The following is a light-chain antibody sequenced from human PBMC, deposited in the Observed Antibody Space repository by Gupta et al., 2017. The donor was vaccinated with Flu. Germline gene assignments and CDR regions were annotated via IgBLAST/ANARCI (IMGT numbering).Light chain of an antibody. J-gene: IGLJ1*01. CDR3: ALYTRVKSYV. Sequence: SITISCTGATSDVGDFNFVSWYQQFPGKAPQLVIYEVTNRPSGTSHRFSGSRSATAAFLTISGLQADDEADYYCALYTRVKSYVFGSGTRVSV. CDR2: EVT. V-gene: IGLV2-14*01. CDR1: TSDVGDFNF.